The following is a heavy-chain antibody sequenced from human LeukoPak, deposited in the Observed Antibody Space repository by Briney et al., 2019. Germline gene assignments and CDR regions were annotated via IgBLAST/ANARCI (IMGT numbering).Heavy chain of an antibody. J-gene: IGHJ4*02. D-gene: IGHD6-19*01. CDR1: GFSFNGYA. Sequence: TGGSLRLSCEGSGFSFNGYAMSWVRQAPGKGLEWVAVTGGSDDNTHYADSVKGRFSISRDTSENRLFLQMNSLRPDDSALYYCTKDLMTGFSSGWYLAYWGQGTLVTASS. V-gene: IGHV3-23*01. CDR2: TGGSDDNT. CDR3: TKDLMTGFSSGWYLAY.